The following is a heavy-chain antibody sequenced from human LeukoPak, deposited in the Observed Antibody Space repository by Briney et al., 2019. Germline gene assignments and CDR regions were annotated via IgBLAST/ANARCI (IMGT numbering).Heavy chain of an antibody. D-gene: IGHD4-11*01. V-gene: IGHV1-69*05. Sequence: SVKVSCKASGGTFSSYAISWVRQAPGQGLELMGGIIPIFGTANYAQKFQGRVTITTDESTSTAYMELSSLRSEDTAVYYCAREKFRYDYSNYQGFDPWGQGTLVTVSS. CDR1: GGTFSSYA. J-gene: IGHJ5*02. CDR3: AREKFRYDYSNYQGFDP. CDR2: IIPIFGTA.